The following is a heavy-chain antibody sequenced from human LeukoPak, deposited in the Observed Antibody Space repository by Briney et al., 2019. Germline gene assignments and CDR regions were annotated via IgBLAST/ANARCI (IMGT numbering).Heavy chain of an antibody. J-gene: IGHJ3*02. Sequence: GGSLRLSCAASGFTFSNYAMSWVRQAPGKGLEWVSAISGSGGSTYYADSVKGRFTISRDNAKNSLYLQMNSLRAEDTAVYYCARYYHESRGENDAFDIWGLGTMVTVSS. CDR1: GFTFSNYA. CDR3: ARYYHESRGENDAFDI. D-gene: IGHD3-22*01. CDR2: ISGSGGST. V-gene: IGHV3-23*01.